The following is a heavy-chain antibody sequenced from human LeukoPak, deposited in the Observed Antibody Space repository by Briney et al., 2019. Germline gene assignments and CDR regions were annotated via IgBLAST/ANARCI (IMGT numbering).Heavy chain of an antibody. D-gene: IGHD1-26*01. J-gene: IGHJ4*02. CDR1: GGSISSGSYY. V-gene: IGHV4-61*02. Sequence: SQTLSLTYTVSGGSISSGSYYWSWIRQPAGKGLEWIGRIYTSGSTNYNPSLKSRVTISVDTSKNQFSLKLSSVTAADTAVYSCARNSGRYSYSFDYWGQGTLVTVSS. CDR3: ARNSGRYSYSFDY. CDR2: IYTSGST.